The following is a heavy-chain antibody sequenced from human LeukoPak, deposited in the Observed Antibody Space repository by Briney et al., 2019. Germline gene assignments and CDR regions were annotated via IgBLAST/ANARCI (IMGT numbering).Heavy chain of an antibody. V-gene: IGHV3-7*03. Sequence: GGSLRLSCAASGFTFSNYWMSWVRQAPEKGLEWVANIKQDGSVKQYVDSVKGRFTISGDNAKNSLFLQMNSLRAEDTAVYYCAKDRDDGGFEYWGQGTLVTVSS. CDR3: AKDRDDGGFEY. D-gene: IGHD4-23*01. CDR1: GFTFSNYW. J-gene: IGHJ4*02. CDR2: IKQDGSVK.